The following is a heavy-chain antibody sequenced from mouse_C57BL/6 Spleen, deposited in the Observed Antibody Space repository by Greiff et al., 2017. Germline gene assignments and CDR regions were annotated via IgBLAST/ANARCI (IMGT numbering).Heavy chain of an antibody. V-gene: IGHV5-4*01. CDR1: GFTFSSYA. J-gene: IGHJ3*01. D-gene: IGHD1-1*01. CDR2: ISDGGSYT. CDR3: ARDHYYGSSYDCFAY. Sequence: EVHLVESGGGLVKPGGSLKLSCAASGFTFSSYAMSWVRQTPEKRLEWVATISDGGSYTYYPDNVKGRFPISRDNAKNNLYLQMSHLKSEDTAMYYCARDHYYGSSYDCFAYWGQGTLVTVSA.